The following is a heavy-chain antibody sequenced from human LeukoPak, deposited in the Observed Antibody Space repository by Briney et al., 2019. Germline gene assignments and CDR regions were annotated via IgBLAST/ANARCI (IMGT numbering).Heavy chain of an antibody. Sequence: GRSLRLSCAASGFTFDDYAMHWVRQAPGKGLEWVSLISGDGTFTYYADSVKGRFTISRDNTKNSLYLQMNSLRADDTALYYCVKDNFCPECAFDIWGQGTRVTASS. CDR3: VKDNFCPECAFDI. V-gene: IGHV3-43*02. J-gene: IGHJ3*02. CDR2: ISGDGTFT. CDR1: GFTFDDYA. D-gene: IGHD3-3*01.